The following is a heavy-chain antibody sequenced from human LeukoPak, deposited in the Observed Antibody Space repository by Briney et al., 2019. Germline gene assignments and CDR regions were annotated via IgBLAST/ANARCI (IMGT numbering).Heavy chain of an antibody. J-gene: IGHJ4*02. CDR2: IYPSGNS. Sequence: SETLSLTCCVSGGSISAYFWSWIRRPAGEGLEWIGHIYPSGNSNYNPPLKRRVTMSVDTSKNQFSLNLSSVTAADTAVYYCARAGRYSSGPPLWGQGTLVTVSS. D-gene: IGHD6-19*01. V-gene: IGHV4-4*07. CDR3: ARAGRYSSGPPL. CDR1: GGSISAYF.